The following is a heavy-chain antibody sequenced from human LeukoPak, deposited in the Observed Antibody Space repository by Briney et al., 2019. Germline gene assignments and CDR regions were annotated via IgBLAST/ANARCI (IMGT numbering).Heavy chain of an antibody. CDR3: ARAHPDYGDSLWFDP. D-gene: IGHD4-17*01. J-gene: IGHJ5*02. CDR1: GFTFSSYW. Sequence: GGSLRLSCAASGFTFSSYWMSWVRQAPGRGLEWVANIKQDGSEKYYVDSVKGRFTISRDNAKNSLYLQMNSLRAEDTAVCYCARAHPDYGDSLWFDPWGQGTLVTVSS. CDR2: IKQDGSEK. V-gene: IGHV3-7*01.